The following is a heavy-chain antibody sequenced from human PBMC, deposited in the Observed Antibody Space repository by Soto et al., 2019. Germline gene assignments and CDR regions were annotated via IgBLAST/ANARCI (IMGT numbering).Heavy chain of an antibody. Sequence: SGPTLVNPTQTLTLTCSFSGFSLSTSGVGVGWIRQPPGKALEWLAHIFSDNEGSYSTYLQGRLTISKDTSGSQVVLSMTNVDPVDTATYYCARMKVDSYQFYYAMDVWGQGTTVTVSS. CDR3: ARMKVDSYQFYYAMDV. V-gene: IGHV2-26*01. CDR2: IFSDNEG. J-gene: IGHJ6*02. D-gene: IGHD3-9*01. CDR1: GFSLSTSGVG.